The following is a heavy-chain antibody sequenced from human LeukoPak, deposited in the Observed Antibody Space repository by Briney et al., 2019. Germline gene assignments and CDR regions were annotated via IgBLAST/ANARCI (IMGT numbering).Heavy chain of an antibody. CDR3: ARTLFGDQYQLLHNWFDP. Sequence: ASVKVSCKASGYTFTNYALNWVRQAPGQGLEWMGWVNTDTGNPTYAQGFTRRLVFSLDTSASTAYLQISSLKAEDTAVYYCARTLFGDQYQLLHNWFDPWGQGTLVTVSS. J-gene: IGHJ5*02. CDR1: GYTFTNYA. CDR2: VNTDTGNP. V-gene: IGHV7-4-1*02. D-gene: IGHD2-2*01.